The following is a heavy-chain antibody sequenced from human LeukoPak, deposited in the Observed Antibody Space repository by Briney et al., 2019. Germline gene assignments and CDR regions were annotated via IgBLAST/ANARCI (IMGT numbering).Heavy chain of an antibody. Sequence: SQTLSLTCAVSGDFISSGGYSGSWVRQPPGKGLEWIGYIYHSGSTYYNPSLKSRVTISVDRSKNQFSLKLSSVTAADTAVYYCAREVEVVPAAISTRDYWGQGTLVTVSS. CDR2: IYHSGST. J-gene: IGHJ4*02. CDR3: AREVEVVPAAISTRDY. D-gene: IGHD2-2*01. CDR1: GDFISSGGYS. V-gene: IGHV4-30-2*01.